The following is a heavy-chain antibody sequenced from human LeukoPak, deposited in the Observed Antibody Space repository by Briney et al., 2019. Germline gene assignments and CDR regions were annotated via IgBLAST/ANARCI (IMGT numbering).Heavy chain of an antibody. Sequence: GGSLRLSCAASEFSFSNYGMHWVRQAPGKGLEWVAFIRYDERNKYYADSVKGRFTISRGNSQNTLYLQMNSLRAEDTAVYYCAKPRNRYSASWSSTFDSWGQGTLVTVSS. J-gene: IGHJ4*02. CDR3: AKPRNRYSASWSSTFDS. D-gene: IGHD6-13*01. V-gene: IGHV3-30*02. CDR1: EFSFSNYG. CDR2: IRYDERNK.